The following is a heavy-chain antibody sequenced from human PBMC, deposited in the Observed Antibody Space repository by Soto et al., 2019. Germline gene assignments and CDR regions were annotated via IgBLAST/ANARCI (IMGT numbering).Heavy chain of an antibody. CDR3: TRAVLLRHSDWCFDS. CDR2: ISSSSSTI. CDR1: GFTFRNYN. Sequence: GGSLRLSCAASGFTFRNYNMNWVRQAPGKGLEWISHISSSSSTIYYADSVKGRFTISRDDSKSIAYLQVNSLKTEDTAVYYCTRAVLLRHSDWCFDSWGQGAQVTVSS. J-gene: IGHJ4*02. D-gene: IGHD3-9*01. V-gene: IGHV3-48*01.